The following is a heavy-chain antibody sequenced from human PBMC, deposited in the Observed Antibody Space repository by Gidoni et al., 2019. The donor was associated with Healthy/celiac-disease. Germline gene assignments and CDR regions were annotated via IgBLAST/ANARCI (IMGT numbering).Heavy chain of an antibody. V-gene: IGHV3-30*18. CDR3: AKDRASVAGAYYYYYGMDV. CDR2: ISYDGSNK. J-gene: IGHJ6*02. Sequence: QVQLVESGGGVVQPGRSLRLSCAASGFTFSSYGMPWVRQAPGKGLEWLAVISYDGSNKYYADSVKGRFTISRDNSKNTLYLQMNSLRAEDTAVYYCAKDRASVAGAYYYYYGMDVWGQGTTVTVSS. CDR1: GFTFSSYG. D-gene: IGHD6-19*01.